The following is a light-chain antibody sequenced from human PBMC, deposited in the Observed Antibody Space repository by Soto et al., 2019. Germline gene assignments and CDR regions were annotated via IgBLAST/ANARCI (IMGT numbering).Light chain of an antibody. J-gene: IGLJ2*01. CDR3: QVWDSGTSHVV. Sequence: QSALSQPASVSGSPGQSVTISCTGTSSDIGSYNLVSWYHHHPGQAPKLVIYEVSKRPSEIPERFSGSNSGNTATLTISRVEAGDEADYCCQVWDSGTSHVVFGGRTKLTVL. V-gene: IGLV2-14*02. CDR2: EVS. CDR1: SSDIGSYNL.